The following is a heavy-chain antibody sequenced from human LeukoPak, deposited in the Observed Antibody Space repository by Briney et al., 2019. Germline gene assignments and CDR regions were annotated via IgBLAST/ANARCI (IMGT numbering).Heavy chain of an antibody. V-gene: IGHV1-18*01. CDR2: ISAYNGNT. CDR3: ARDFLVVVAAVGYYGMDV. J-gene: IGHJ6*02. Sequence: GASVKVSCKASGYTFTSYGISWVRQAPAPGLEWMGWISAYNGNTNYAQKLQGRVTMTTDTSTSTAYMELRSLRSDDTAVYYCARDFLVVVAAVGYYGMDVWGQGTTVTVSS. CDR1: GYTFTSYG. D-gene: IGHD2-15*01.